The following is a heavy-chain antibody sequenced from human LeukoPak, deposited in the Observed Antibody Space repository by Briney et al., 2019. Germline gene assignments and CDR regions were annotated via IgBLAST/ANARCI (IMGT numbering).Heavy chain of an antibody. J-gene: IGHJ4*02. V-gene: IGHV4-59*01. Sequence: SETLSLTCTVSGYSISTYYWSWIRQPPGKGLEWIGYIYYSGSTSYNPSLKSRVTISVDTSKNQFSLKLSSVTAAGTAVYYCARGAEVLGVVPLYYFDYWGQGTLVTVSS. D-gene: IGHD2-15*01. CDR3: ARGAEVLGVVPLYYFDY. CDR2: IYYSGST. CDR1: GYSISTYY.